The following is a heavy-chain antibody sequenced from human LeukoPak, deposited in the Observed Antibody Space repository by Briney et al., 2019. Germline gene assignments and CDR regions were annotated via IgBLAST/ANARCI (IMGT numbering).Heavy chain of an antibody. CDR3: ARLHGIVVVPAAYSVDAFDI. CDR1: GYSISSGYY. Sequence: SETLSLTCTVSGYSISSGYYWGWIRQPPGKGLEWIGSIYHSGSTYYNPSLKSRVTISVDTSKNQFSLKLSSVTAADTAVYYCARLHGIVVVPAAYSVDAFDIWGQGTMVTVSS. D-gene: IGHD2-2*01. V-gene: IGHV4-38-2*02. J-gene: IGHJ3*02. CDR2: IYHSGST.